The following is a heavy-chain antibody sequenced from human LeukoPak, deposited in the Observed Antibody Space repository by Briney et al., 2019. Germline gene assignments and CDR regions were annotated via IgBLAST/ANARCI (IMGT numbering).Heavy chain of an antibody. Sequence: GASVKVSCKASGYTFTSYYMHWVRQAPGQGLEWMGIVNPSGGSTSYAQKFQGRVAMTRDTSISTAYMELSGLRSDDTAVYYCARVRYRLAETYIDYWGQGTLVTVSS. D-gene: IGHD3-16*01. CDR2: VNPSGGST. CDR1: GYTFTSYY. J-gene: IGHJ4*02. V-gene: IGHV1-46*01. CDR3: ARVRYRLAETYIDY.